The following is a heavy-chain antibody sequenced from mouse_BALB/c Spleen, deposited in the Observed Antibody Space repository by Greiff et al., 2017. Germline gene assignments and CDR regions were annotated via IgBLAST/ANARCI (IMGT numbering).Heavy chain of an antibody. CDR1: GFTFSSYT. D-gene: IGHD1-1*01. V-gene: IGHV5-12-2*01. Sequence: EVKLEESGGGLVQPGGSLKLSCAASGFTFSSYTMSWVRQTPEKRLEWVAYISNGGGSTYYPDTVKGRFTISRDNAKNTLYLQMSSLKSEDTAMYYCARHYYGSEDYAMDYWGQGTSVTVSS. CDR2: ISNGGGST. J-gene: IGHJ4*01. CDR3: ARHYYGSEDYAMDY.